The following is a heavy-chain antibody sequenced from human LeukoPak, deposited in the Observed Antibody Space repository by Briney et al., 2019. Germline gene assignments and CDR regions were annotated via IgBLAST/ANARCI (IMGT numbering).Heavy chain of an antibody. J-gene: IGHJ4*02. Sequence: PSETLSLTCTVSGGSISSSSYYWGWIRQPPGKGLEWIGSIYYSGSTYYNPSLKSRVTISVDTSKNQFSLKLSSVTAADTAVYYCARGGRYYGSGSYYGNYFDYWGQGTLVTVSS. V-gene: IGHV4-39*01. CDR2: IYYSGST. CDR1: GGSISSSSYY. D-gene: IGHD3-10*01. CDR3: ARGGRYYGSGSYYGNYFDY.